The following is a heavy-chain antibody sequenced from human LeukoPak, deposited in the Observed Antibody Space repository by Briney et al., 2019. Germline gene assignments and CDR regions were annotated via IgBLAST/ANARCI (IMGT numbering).Heavy chain of an antibody. J-gene: IGHJ4*02. CDR3: ARDRLWLHDSSGYPHYYFDY. D-gene: IGHD3-22*01. V-gene: IGHV4-31*03. Sequence: SQTLSLTCTVSGGSISSGAYYWSWIRQPPGKGLESIRYMYYSGSTYYNPSLKSRVTISVDTSKNQFSLKLSSVTAADTAVYYCARDRLWLHDSSGYPHYYFDYWGQGTLVTVSS. CDR2: MYYSGST. CDR1: GGSISSGAYY.